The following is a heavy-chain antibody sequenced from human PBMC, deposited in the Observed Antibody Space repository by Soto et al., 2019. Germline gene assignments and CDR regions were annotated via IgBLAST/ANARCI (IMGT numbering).Heavy chain of an antibody. CDR3: ARVPLPNRGNSDPDWFDP. Sequence: GASVKVSCKASGYTFTGYYMQWVRQAPGQGLEWMGWINPNSGGTNYAQKFQGWVTMTRDTSISTAYMELSRLRSDDTAVYYCARVPLPNRGNSDPDWFDPWGQGTLVTVSP. CDR2: INPNSGGT. D-gene: IGHD1-7*01. J-gene: IGHJ5*02. V-gene: IGHV1-2*04. CDR1: GYTFTGYY.